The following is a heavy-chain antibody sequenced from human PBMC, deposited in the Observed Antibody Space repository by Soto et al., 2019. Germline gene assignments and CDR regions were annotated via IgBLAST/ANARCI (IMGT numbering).Heavy chain of an antibody. J-gene: IGHJ5*01. CDR2: ISSGSSYI. V-gene: IGHV3-21*01. CDR3: ERDILPGGAYADS. CDR1: GFTFSSYS. D-gene: IGHD3-10*01. Sequence: GGSLRLSCVTSGFTFSSYSMNWVRQAPGKGLEWISSISSGSSYIYYAGSVKGRFTISRDNAKNSLFLQMNSLRADDTAVYYCERDILPGGAYADSWGQGTKVTVSS.